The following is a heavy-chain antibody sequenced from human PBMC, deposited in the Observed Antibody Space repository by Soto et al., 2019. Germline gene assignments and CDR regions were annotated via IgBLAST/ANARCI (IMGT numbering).Heavy chain of an antibody. CDR1: GFYFDEYA. D-gene: IGHD3-16*02. V-gene: IGHV3-9*01. CDR3: AKDGSNPVASYFDY. Sequence: EVQLVESGGGLVQPGRSLRLSCAASGFYFDEYAMHWVRQVPGKGLEWVSGISLNSGVIGYADSVKGRFTISRDNAKNSLYLQMNSLRAEDTALYYCAKDGSNPVASYFDYWGQGTLVTVSS. CDR2: ISLNSGVI. J-gene: IGHJ4*02.